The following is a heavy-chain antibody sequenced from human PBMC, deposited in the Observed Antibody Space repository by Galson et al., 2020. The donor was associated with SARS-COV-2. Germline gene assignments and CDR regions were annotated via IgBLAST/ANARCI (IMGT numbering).Heavy chain of an antibody. CDR2: ISHSGGT. CDR1: GTSISSGSYS. J-gene: IGHJ3*02. CDR3: ARLHYGEYAPEAFDI. Sequence: SETLSLTCAVSGTSISSGSYSWNWIRHPPGKGLEWIGYISHSGGTYYNPSLKRRVTISGDRSKNQFSLRLSSVTAAETAVYYRARLHYGEYAPEAFDIWGPGTRVTVAS. V-gene: IGHV4-30-2*01. D-gene: IGHD4-17*01.